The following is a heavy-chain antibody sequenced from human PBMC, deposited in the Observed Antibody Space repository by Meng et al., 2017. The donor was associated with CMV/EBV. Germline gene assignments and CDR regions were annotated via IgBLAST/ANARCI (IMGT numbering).Heavy chain of an antibody. V-gene: IGHV3-43*01. CDR1: GFTFADYT. CDR3: ARAYSSSLHYAMDV. Sequence: GESLKISCAASGFTFADYTIHWVRQAPGKGLEWVSLINGDGDSTFYTGSVKGRFTVSRDSSKNSLYLQMDSLRTEDTAVYYCARAYSSSLHYAMDVWGQGTTVTVSS. CDR2: INGDGDST. J-gene: IGHJ6*02. D-gene: IGHD5-12*01.